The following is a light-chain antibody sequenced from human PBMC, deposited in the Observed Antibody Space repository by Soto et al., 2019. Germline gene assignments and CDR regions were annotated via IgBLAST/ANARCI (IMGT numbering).Light chain of an antibody. CDR3: PQVSSFPLT. CDR1: QSISSY. Sequence: DIQITQSPSSLSASVGDRVTITCRASQSISSYLNWYQQKPGKAPKLLIYAASSLQSGVPSRFSGSASGTYFTLTICSLQPEDFATYYCPQVSSFPLTFCQGTRIETK. J-gene: IGKJ5*01. V-gene: IGKV1-39*01. CDR2: AAS.